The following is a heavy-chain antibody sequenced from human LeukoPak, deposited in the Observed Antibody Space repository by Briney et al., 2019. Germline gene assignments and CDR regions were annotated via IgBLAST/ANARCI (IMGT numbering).Heavy chain of an antibody. CDR2: ISYDGSNK. Sequence: GGSLRLSCAASGFTFSSYGMHWVRQAPGKGLEWVAVISYDGSNKYYADSVKGRFTISRDNSKNTLYLQMNSLRAEDTAVHYCAKDGGLAAAGPNYWGQGTLVTVSS. J-gene: IGHJ4*02. V-gene: IGHV3-30*18. CDR3: AKDGGLAAAGPNY. D-gene: IGHD6-13*01. CDR1: GFTFSSYG.